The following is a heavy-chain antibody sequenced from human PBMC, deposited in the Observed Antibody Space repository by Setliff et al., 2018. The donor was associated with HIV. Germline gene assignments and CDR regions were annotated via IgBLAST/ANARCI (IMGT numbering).Heavy chain of an antibody. D-gene: IGHD2-2*01. CDR2: FNPNSSVT. Sequence: ASVKVSCKASGFIFTDYQIHWVRQAPGQGLEGMGRFNPNSSVTNSPQKFQGRVTMTRDTSINTAYMELSRLTSDDTDFYYCAKPARIGVPGHDAFDVWGQGTMVTVAS. J-gene: IGHJ3*01. CDR3: AKPARIGVPGHDAFDV. CDR1: GFIFTDYQ. V-gene: IGHV1-2*05.